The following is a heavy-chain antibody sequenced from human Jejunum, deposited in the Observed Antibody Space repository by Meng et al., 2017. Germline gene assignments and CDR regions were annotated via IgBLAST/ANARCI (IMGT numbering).Heavy chain of an antibody. CDR2: INTSTGKP. J-gene: IGHJ4*02. Sequence: QVQLVQSGSELKKPGASVKVSCMASGYPFISYPITWVRHAPGQGPEWMGWINTSTGKPTYAQGFTGRFAFSLDISVNTAYLEISSLKGDDTAMYYCAREKWQHGSSFDVWGQGTLVTVSP. D-gene: IGHD6-6*01. CDR3: AREKWQHGSSFDV. V-gene: IGHV7-4-1*02. CDR1: GYPFISYP.